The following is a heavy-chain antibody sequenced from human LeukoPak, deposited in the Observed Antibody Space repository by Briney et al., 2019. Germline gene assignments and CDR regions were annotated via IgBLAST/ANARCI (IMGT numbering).Heavy chain of an antibody. CDR2: IYYSGST. V-gene: IGHV4-59*01. J-gene: IGHJ6*02. D-gene: IGHD2-2*01. CDR1: GGSISSYY. CDR3: AACSSTSCYSYYYGMDV. Sequence: SETLSLTCTVSGGSISSYYWSWIRQPPGKGLEWIGYIYYSGSTNYNPSLKSRVTISVDTSKNQFSLKLSSVTAADTAVYCCAACSSTSCYSYYYGMDVWGQGTTVTVSS.